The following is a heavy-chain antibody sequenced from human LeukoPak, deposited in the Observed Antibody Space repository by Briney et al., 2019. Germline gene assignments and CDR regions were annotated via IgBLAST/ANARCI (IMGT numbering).Heavy chain of an antibody. V-gene: IGHV4-59*01. CDR1: GGSMSSYY. Sequence: TPSETLSLTCTVSGGSMSSYYWNWIRQAPGKGLEWIGYIYNSGINKYNPSLKSRVTISVDTSKNQLSLKLNSVTAADTAVYYCARESKVDRYFDYWGQGTLVTVSP. D-gene: IGHD6-6*01. CDR3: ARESKVDRYFDY. CDR2: IYNSGIN. J-gene: IGHJ4*02.